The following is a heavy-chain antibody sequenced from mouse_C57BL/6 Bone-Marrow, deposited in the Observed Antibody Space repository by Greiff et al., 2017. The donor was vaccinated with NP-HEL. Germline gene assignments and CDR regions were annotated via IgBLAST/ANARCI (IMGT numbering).Heavy chain of an antibody. J-gene: IGHJ3*01. CDR2: IDPENGDT. V-gene: IGHV14-4*01. CDR1: GFNIKDDY. D-gene: IGHD2-4*01. Sequence: EVKLMESGAELVRPGASVKLSCTASGFNIKDDYMHWVKQRPEQGLEWIGWIDPENGDTEYASKFQGKATITADTSSNTAYLQLSSLTSEDTAVYYCTTYYDYLFAYWGQGTLVTVSA. CDR3: TTYYDYLFAY.